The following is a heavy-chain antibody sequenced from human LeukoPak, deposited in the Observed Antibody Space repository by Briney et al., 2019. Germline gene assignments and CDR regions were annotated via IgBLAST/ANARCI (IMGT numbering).Heavy chain of an antibody. Sequence: GSLRLSCAASGFTFGVSWMSWVRQAPGKGLEWVGNIKEDGSVKNYVDSVKGRLTISRDNAKSSLFLQMNNLRVEDTAVYYCVKDRGWNTFDYWGQGILVTVSS. CDR2: IKEDGSVK. V-gene: IGHV3-7*01. J-gene: IGHJ4*02. CDR1: GFTFGVSW. CDR3: VKDRGWNTFDY. D-gene: IGHD1/OR15-1a*01.